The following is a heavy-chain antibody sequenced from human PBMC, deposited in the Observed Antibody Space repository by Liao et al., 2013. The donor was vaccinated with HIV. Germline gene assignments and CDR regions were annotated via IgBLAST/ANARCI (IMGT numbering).Heavy chain of an antibody. Sequence: QVHLQESGPGLVKPSETLSLTCKVSGGSITSYYWNWIRQSAGKGLEWIGRIYTSGSTNYNPSLKSRVTMSVDTSKNQFSLKLSSVTAADTAVYYCARDWSELGMDYWGQGTLVTVSS. CDR2: IYTSGST. J-gene: IGHJ4*02. V-gene: IGHV4-4*07. CDR3: ARDWSELGMDY. D-gene: IGHD7-27*01. CDR1: GGSITSYY.